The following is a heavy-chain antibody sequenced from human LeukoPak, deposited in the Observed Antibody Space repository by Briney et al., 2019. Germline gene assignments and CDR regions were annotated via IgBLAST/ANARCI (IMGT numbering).Heavy chain of an antibody. J-gene: IGHJ4*02. CDR3: ASMVRGVIGY. V-gene: IGHV4-38-2*02. CDR1: GGSISSGYY. CDR2: IYHSGST. D-gene: IGHD3-10*01. Sequence: SETLSLTCTVSGGSISSGYYWGWIRQPPGKGLEWIGSIYHSGSTNYNPSLKSRVTISVDKSKNQFSLKLSSVTAADTAVYYCASMVRGVIGYWGQGTLVTVSS.